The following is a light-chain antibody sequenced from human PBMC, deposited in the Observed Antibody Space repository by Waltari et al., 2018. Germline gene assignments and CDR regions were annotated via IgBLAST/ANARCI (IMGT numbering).Light chain of an antibody. V-gene: IGLV2-8*01. Sequence: QSALSQPPSASGSPGQSVTISCTGTSSDVGSYNHASWYQQHPGTAPKVMIYEVSKRPSGVPDRFSGSKSANTASLTVSGLQAEDEADYYCSSYAGSDIYVFGTGTKVTVL. J-gene: IGLJ1*01. CDR3: SSYAGSDIYV. CDR1: SSDVGSYNH. CDR2: EVS.